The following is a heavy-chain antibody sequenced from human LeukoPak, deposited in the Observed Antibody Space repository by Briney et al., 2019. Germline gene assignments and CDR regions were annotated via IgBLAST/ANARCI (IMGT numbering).Heavy chain of an antibody. Sequence: ASVKVSCKASGYAFTGYYMHWVRQAPGQGLEWMGWINPNSGGTNYAQKLQGRVTMTTDTSTSTAYMELRSLRSDDTAVYYCARATEYSSSSDYWGQGTLVTVSS. CDR2: INPNSGGT. V-gene: IGHV1-2*02. CDR1: GYAFTGYY. D-gene: IGHD6-6*01. CDR3: ARATEYSSSSDY. J-gene: IGHJ4*02.